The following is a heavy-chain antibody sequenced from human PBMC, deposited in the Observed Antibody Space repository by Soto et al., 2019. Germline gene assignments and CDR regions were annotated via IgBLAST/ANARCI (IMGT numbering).Heavy chain of an antibody. Sequence: GGSLRLSCAASGFTFSSYSMNWVRQAPGKGLEWVSYISSSSSTIYYADSVKGRFTISRDNAKNSLYLQMNSLRAEDTAVYYCAREAGYDFWSGYPYYYYYYYMDVWGKGTTVTVSS. CDR3: AREAGYDFWSGYPYYYYYYYMDV. D-gene: IGHD3-3*01. CDR1: GFTFSSYS. V-gene: IGHV3-48*01. J-gene: IGHJ6*03. CDR2: ISSSSSTI.